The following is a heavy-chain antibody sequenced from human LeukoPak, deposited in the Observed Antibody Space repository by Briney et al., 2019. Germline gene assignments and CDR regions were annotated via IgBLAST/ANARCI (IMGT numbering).Heavy chain of an antibody. V-gene: IGHV3-23*01. CDR2: ISGSGGST. Sequence: ETLSLTCTVSGGSISSYHWSWIRQPPGKGLEWVSAISGSGGSTYYADSVKGRFTISRDNSKNTLYLQMNSLRAEDTAVYYCAKPIWFGELFLYYYGMDVWGQGTTVTVSS. CDR3: AKPIWFGELFLYYYGMDV. J-gene: IGHJ6*02. D-gene: IGHD3-10*01. CDR1: GGSISSYH.